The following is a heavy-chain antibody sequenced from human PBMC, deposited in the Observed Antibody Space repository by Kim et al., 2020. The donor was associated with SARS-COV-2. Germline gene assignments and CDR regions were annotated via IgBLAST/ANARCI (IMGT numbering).Heavy chain of an antibody. J-gene: IGHJ4*02. CDR2: T. D-gene: IGHD6-13*01. Sequence: TKNSRKFQGRVTITRDTSASTAYMELSSLRSEDTAVYYCARTYSSSWYDYWGQGTLVTVSS. CDR3: ARTYSSSWYDY. V-gene: IGHV1-3*01.